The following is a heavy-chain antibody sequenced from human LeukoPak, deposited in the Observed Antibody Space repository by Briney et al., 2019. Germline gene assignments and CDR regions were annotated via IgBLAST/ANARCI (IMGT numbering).Heavy chain of an antibody. D-gene: IGHD2-15*01. J-gene: IGHJ4*02. CDR1: GYTFTSYG. CDR3: ARVPISGGRVVGY. V-gene: IGHV1-69*06. CDR2: IIPIFGTA. Sequence: SVKVSCKASGYTFTSYGISWVRQAPGQGLEWMGGIIPIFGTANYAQKFQGRVTITADKSTSTAYMELSSLRSDDTAVYYCARVPISGGRVVGYWGQGTLVTVSS.